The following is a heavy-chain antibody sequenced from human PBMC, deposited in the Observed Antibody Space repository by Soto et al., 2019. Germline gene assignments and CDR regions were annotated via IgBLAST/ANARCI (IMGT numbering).Heavy chain of an antibody. Sequence: QVQLVESGGGVVQPGTSLRLSWVGSGFTFRSYVIHWVRQAPGKGLEWVALTSYDGRNNFYGDSVKGRFTISRHNSRNTVELQMDSLRFEDTALYYCARWGTTGGLDVWGQGTLVSVSS. CDR1: GFTFRSYV. D-gene: IGHD3-16*01. CDR2: TSYDGRNN. J-gene: IGHJ4*02. CDR3: ARWGTTGGLDV. V-gene: IGHV3-33*05.